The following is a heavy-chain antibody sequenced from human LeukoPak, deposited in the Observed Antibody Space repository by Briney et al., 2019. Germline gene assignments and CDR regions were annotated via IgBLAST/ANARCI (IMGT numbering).Heavy chain of an antibody. J-gene: IGHJ4*02. CDR1: GYTFTSYY. CDR2: INPSGGST. V-gene: IGHV1-46*01. Sequence: GASVKVSCKASGYTFTSYYMHWVRQAPGQGLEWMGIINPSGGSTSYAQKFQGRVTMTRDTSTSTVYMELSSLRSEDTAVYYCASSFVRRSGPFVRPIDYWGQGTLVTVSS. D-gene: IGHD3-3*01. CDR3: ASSFVRRSGPFVRPIDY.